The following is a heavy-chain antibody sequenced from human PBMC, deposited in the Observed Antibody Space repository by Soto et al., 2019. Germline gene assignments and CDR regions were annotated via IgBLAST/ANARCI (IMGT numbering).Heavy chain of an antibody. CDR2: IDSDGNFT. Sequence: GGSLRLSCAASGFTFSSYWVHWVRQVPGKGLVWVSHIDSDGNFTTYADSVKGRFSISRDNAKNTVYLQMSSLRAEDTAVYYCVRDDVGVGIDYWGLGTLVTVSS. CDR1: GFTFSSYW. D-gene: IGHD1-26*01. J-gene: IGHJ4*02. CDR3: VRDDVGVGIDY. V-gene: IGHV3-74*03.